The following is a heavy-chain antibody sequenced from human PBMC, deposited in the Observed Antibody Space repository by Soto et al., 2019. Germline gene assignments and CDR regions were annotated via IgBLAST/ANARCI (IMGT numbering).Heavy chain of an antibody. CDR3: AREPAQNSSGWYGSL. CDR2: TYYRLQWYS. Sequence: QSLSLPSAISGDSVSSTRAAWSWIRHSPSRGLELLGRTYYRLQWYSDYAVSVRSRITIHPDTSKKQFSLQLNSVTPEDTPVYYCAREPAQNSSGWYGSLWGQGTLVTVSS. CDR1: GDSVSSTRAA. V-gene: IGHV6-1*01. J-gene: IGHJ4*02. D-gene: IGHD6-19*01.